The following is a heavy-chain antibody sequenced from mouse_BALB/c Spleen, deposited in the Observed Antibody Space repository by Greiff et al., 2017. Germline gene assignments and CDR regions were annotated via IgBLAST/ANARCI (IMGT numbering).Heavy chain of an antibody. Sequence: EVQRVESGPGLVKPSQSLSLTCTVTGYSITSDYAWNWIRQFPGNKLEWMGYISYSGSTSYNPSLKSRISITRDTSKNQFFLQLNSVTTEDTATYYSAKYGYDRAYAMDYWGQGTSVTVSS. V-gene: IGHV3-2*02. CDR2: ISYSGST. CDR1: GYSITSDYA. CDR3: AKYGYDRAYAMDY. D-gene: IGHD2-2*01. J-gene: IGHJ4*01.